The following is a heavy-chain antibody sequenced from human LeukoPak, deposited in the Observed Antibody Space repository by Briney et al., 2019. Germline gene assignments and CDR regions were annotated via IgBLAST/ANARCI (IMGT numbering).Heavy chain of an antibody. Sequence: KPSETLSLTCTVSGGSISSYYWSWIRQPPGKGLEWIGYIYYSGSTNYNPSLKSRVTISVDTSKNQFSLKLSSVTAADTAVYYCARDRVVPAATGPGFGYWGQGTLVTVSS. V-gene: IGHV4-59*01. D-gene: IGHD2-2*01. CDR3: ARDRVVPAATGPGFGY. J-gene: IGHJ4*02. CDR2: IYYSGST. CDR1: GGSISSYY.